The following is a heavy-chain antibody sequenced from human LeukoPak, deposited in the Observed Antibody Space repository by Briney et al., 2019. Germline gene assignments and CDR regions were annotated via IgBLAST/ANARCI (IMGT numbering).Heavy chain of an antibody. Sequence: SETLSLTCAVYGGSFSGYYWSWIRQPPGKGLEWLGEINHSGSTNYNPSLKSRVTISVDTSKNQFSLKLSSVTAADTAVYYCARTHYYGSGSYYNLRYYYGMDVWGKGTTVTVSS. CDR3: ARTHYYGSGSYYNLRYYYGMDV. V-gene: IGHV4-34*01. J-gene: IGHJ6*04. CDR2: INHSGST. CDR1: GGSFSGYY. D-gene: IGHD3-10*01.